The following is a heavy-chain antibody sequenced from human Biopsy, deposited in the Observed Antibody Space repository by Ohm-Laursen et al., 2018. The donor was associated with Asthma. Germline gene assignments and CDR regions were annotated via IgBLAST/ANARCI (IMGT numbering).Heavy chain of an antibody. V-gene: IGHV1-69*13. J-gene: IGHJ6*02. D-gene: IGHD4-17*01. Sequence: AASVKVSCKASGTTFSSYSFSWVRQAPGQGLEWMGGIIPVFPTANYPQKFQGRVTISADESTKTAYMELSSLTSEDTAVYYCAREVSTVDYGYYYFAMDVWGQGTTVTVSS. CDR2: IIPVFPTA. CDR1: GTTFSSYS. CDR3: AREVSTVDYGYYYFAMDV.